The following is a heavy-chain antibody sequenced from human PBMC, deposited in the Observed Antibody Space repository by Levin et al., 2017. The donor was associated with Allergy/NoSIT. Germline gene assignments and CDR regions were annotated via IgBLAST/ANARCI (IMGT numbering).Heavy chain of an antibody. CDR1: GFTFSSYG. V-gene: IGHV3-30*18. D-gene: IGHD3/OR15-3a*01. CDR2: TSNDGSNK. CDR3: AKDHGASRWTDYYYYGMEV. J-gene: IGHJ6*02. Sequence: GGSLRLSCAASGFTFSSYGMHWVRQAPGKGLEWVAVTSNDGSNKYYTDSVKGRFTISRDNSKNTLYLQMNSLRAEDTAVYYCAKDHGASRWTDYYYYGMEVWGQGTTVTVSS.